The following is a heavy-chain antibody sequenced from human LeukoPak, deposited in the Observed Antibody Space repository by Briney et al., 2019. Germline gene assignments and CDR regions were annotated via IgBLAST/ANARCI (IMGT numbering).Heavy chain of an antibody. V-gene: IGHV3-30*02. CDR1: GFTFSSYG. D-gene: IGHD6-13*01. Sequence: PGGSLRLSCTASGFTFSSYGMHWVRQAPGKGLEWVAFIRYDGSNKYYADSVKGRFTISRANSKNTLYLQMNSLRAEDTAVYYCASPGYSEFDYWGQGTLVTVPS. CDR2: IRYDGSNK. J-gene: IGHJ4*01. CDR3: ASPGYSEFDY.